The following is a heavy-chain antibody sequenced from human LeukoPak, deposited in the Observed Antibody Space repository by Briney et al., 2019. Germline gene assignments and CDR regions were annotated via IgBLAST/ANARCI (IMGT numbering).Heavy chain of an antibody. J-gene: IGHJ4*02. CDR2: INTNTGNP. V-gene: IGHV7-4-1*02. CDR3: ARDGGSTVVTPVDY. CDR1: GYTFTSYA. Sequence: ASVKVSCKASGYTFTSYAMNCVRQAPGQGLEWMGWINTNTGNPTYAQGFTGRFVFSLDTSVSTAYLQISSLKAEDTAVYYCARDGGSTVVTPVDYWGQGTLVTVSS. D-gene: IGHD4-23*01.